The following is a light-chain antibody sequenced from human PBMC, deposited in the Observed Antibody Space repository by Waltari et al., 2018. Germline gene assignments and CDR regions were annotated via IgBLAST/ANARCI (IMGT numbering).Light chain of an antibody. CDR1: QSLVHSDGNPY. CDR3: MQGLQTPHT. V-gene: IGKV2-30*02. CDR2: KVS. J-gene: IGKJ2*01. Sequence: DAVMTQSPLSLPVTLGQTASIPCRSSQSLVHSDGNPYLNWIHQRPGQSPRRLIYKVSSRDSGVPDRFNGSGSGTDFTLKISRVEAEDVGVYYCMQGLQTPHTFGQGTNLDIK.